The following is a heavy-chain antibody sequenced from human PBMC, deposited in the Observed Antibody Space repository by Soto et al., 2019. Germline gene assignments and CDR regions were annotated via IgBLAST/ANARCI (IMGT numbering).Heavy chain of an antibody. J-gene: IGHJ4*02. D-gene: IGHD3-10*01. V-gene: IGHV4-59*01. CDR1: GSSISSGY. Sequence: PSETLSLTCSVSGSSISSGYWTWIRHPPGKGLEWIGYIYLGGSINYNPSLKSRVTISVDTSKNQFSLKLSSVTAADTAVYYCARAPRGNYGYPSYFDYWGQGTLVTVSS. CDR3: ARAPRGNYGYPSYFDY. CDR2: IYLGGSI.